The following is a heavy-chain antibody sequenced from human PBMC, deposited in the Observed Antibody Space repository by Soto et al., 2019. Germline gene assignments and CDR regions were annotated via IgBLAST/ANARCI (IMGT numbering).Heavy chain of an antibody. Sequence: SETLSLTCAVSGGSISSGGYSWSWIRQPPGKGLEWIGYIYHSGSTYYNPSLKSRVTISVDRSKNQFSLKLSSVTAADTAVYYCARWLFHYFDYWGQGTLVTVSS. CDR1: GGSISSGGYS. J-gene: IGHJ4*02. CDR2: IYHSGST. D-gene: IGHD3-22*01. CDR3: ARWLFHYFDY. V-gene: IGHV4-30-2*01.